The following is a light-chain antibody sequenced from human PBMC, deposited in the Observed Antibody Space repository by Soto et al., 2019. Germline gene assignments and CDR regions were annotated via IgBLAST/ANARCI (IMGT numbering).Light chain of an antibody. CDR3: QSYDTSLSGWV. CDR2: DNN. V-gene: IGLV1-40*01. Sequence: QSVLTQPPSVSGAPGQRVTISCTGSSSNIGAGYDVHWYQQLPGTAPKLLIYDNNNRPSGVPDRFSGSKSATSATLAITGLQAEEEAEYYCQSYDTSLSGWVFGGGTKVTVL. J-gene: IGLJ3*02. CDR1: SSNIGAGYD.